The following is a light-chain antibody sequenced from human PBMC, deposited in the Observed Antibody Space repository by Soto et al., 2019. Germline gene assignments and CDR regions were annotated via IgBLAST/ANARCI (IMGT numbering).Light chain of an antibody. CDR1: STDVGGHYY. CDR3: TSYTSTNSYVA. V-gene: IGLV2-14*03. J-gene: IGLJ2*01. CDR2: DVT. Sequence: QSVLTQPASVSGSPGQSITISCTGTSTDVGGHYYVSWYQQHPGKAPKLIIYDVTDRPSGVSHRFSGPKSGNTASLTISGLQAEDEADYYCTSYTSTNSYVAVGGGTKLTVL.